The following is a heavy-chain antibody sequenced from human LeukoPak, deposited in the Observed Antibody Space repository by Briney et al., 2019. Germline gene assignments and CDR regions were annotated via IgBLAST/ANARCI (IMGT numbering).Heavy chain of an antibody. V-gene: IGHV4-59*01. J-gene: IGHJ4*02. Sequence: PSETLSLTCTVSGGSISSYYWSWIRQPPGKGLEWIGYIYYSGSTNYNPSLKSRVTISVDTSKNQFSLKLSSVTAADTAVYYCASHRITMVRGVISPGLYWGQGTLVTVSS. CDR1: GGSISSYY. CDR2: IYYSGST. CDR3: ASHRITMVRGVISPGLY. D-gene: IGHD3-10*01.